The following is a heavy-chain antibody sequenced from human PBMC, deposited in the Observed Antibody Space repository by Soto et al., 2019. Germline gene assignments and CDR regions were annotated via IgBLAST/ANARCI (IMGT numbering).Heavy chain of an antibody. J-gene: IGHJ4*02. D-gene: IGHD6-19*01. Sequence: EVQLVESGGGLVQPGGSLRLSCAASGFTFSSYSMNWVRQAPGKGLEWVSYIISSSSTIYYADSVKGRFTISRDNAKNSLYLQMNSLRAEDTAVYYCASSGQWLDHYWGQGTLVTVSS. CDR1: GFTFSSYS. CDR2: IISSSSTI. V-gene: IGHV3-48*01. CDR3: ASSGQWLDHY.